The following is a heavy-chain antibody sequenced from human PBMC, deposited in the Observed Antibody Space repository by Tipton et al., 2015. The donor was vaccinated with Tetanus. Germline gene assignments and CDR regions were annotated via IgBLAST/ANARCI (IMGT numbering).Heavy chain of an antibody. J-gene: IGHJ4*02. D-gene: IGHD3-3*01. V-gene: IGHV3-33*01. CDR3: ARERFVEWLGPLGC. Sequence: SLRLSCAASGFTFSTHGMHWVRQAPGKGLEWVALVWYDGTRKYYTESVEGRFTISRDNSKNTLYLQMDSLRVEDRATYFCARERFVEWLGPLGCRGQGTLVTVSS. CDR2: VWYDGTRK. CDR1: GFTFSTHG.